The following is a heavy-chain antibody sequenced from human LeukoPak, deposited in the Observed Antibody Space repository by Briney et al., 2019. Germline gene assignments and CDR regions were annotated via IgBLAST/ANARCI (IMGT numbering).Heavy chain of an antibody. V-gene: IGHV3-11*01. D-gene: IGHD2-2*01. Sequence: PGGSLRLSCAASGFTFSDYYMSWIRQAPGKGLEWLSYISKNGKTIYYADSVKGRFTISRGNSKNTLYLQMNSLRAEDTAVYYCAKGSRVEPVAYCDYWGQGTLVTVSS. CDR2: ISKNGKTI. CDR1: GFTFSDYY. CDR3: AKGSRVEPVAYCDY. J-gene: IGHJ4*02.